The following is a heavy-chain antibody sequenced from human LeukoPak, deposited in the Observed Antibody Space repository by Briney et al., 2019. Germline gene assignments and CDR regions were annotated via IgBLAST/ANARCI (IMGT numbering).Heavy chain of an antibody. J-gene: IGHJ3*02. CDR3: ARTRPDLYYYDSSGDAFDI. V-gene: IGHV4-39*01. CDR2: IYYSGST. Sequence: SETLSLTCTVSGGSISSSSYYWGWIRHPPGKGLEWIGSIYYSGSTYYNPSLKSRVTISVDTSKNQFYLKLSSVTAADTAVYYCARTRPDLYYYDSSGDAFDIWGQGTMVTVSS. CDR1: GGSISSSSYY. D-gene: IGHD3-22*01.